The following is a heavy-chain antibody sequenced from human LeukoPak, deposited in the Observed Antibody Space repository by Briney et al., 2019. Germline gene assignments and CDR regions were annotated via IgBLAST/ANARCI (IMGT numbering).Heavy chain of an antibody. CDR1: GFTVSRHY. CDR2: IYTGGST. V-gene: IGHV3-66*02. D-gene: IGHD2-21*02. CDR3: ARGFSSGDVTAADY. J-gene: IGHJ4*02. Sequence: QPGGSLRLSCAASGFTVSRHYMSWVRQAPGKGLEWVSVIYTGGSTYYADSVKGRFTISRDNSKNTLYLQMNSLRVEDTAVYYCARGFSSGDVTAADYWGQGTLVTVSS.